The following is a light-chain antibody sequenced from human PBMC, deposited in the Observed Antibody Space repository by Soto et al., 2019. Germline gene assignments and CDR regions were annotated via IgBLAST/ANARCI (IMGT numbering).Light chain of an antibody. CDR1: ESVTSSY. Sequence: IVLKNSPGTLSCSKSERATLSWMASESVTSSYLAWYQQKPGQAPRLLISGASTRAAGIPARFSGSGSGTEFTLTISSLQSEDFAVYYCQQYSTLLPIPFCQVTLLEIK. J-gene: IGKJ5*01. V-gene: IGKV3-20*01. CDR2: GAS. CDR3: QQYSTLLPIP.